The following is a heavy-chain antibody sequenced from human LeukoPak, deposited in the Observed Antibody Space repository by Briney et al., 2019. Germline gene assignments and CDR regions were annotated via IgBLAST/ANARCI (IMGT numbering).Heavy chain of an antibody. V-gene: IGHV3-7*01. CDR2: IKPDGSLI. CDR1: GFTFSSYW. D-gene: IGHD1-26*01. J-gene: IGHJ4*02. Sequence: GGSLRLSCAASGFTFSSYWMTWVRQGPGKGLEWVANIKPDGSLIYYVDSVKGRFTISRDNAKNSLYLRMNSLRAEDTAVYYCAKWELYSGFYYIDYWGQGTLATVSS. CDR3: AKWELYSGFYYIDY.